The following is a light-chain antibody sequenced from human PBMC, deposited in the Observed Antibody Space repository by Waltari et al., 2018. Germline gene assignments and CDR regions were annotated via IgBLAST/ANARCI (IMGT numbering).Light chain of an antibody. CDR3: QQYNNWPPLT. CDR2: GAS. V-gene: IGKV3-15*01. Sequence: DIVMTQSPATLSVSPGDRATLSCRASQSVSSNLDWYHQKPGQAPRLLIYGASTRATGIPARFSGSGSGTEFTLTISSLQAEDVAVYYCQQYNNWPPLTFGGGTKVEIK. J-gene: IGKJ4*01. CDR1: QSVSSN.